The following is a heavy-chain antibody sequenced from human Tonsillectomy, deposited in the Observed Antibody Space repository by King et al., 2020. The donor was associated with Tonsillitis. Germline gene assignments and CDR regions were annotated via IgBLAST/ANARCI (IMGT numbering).Heavy chain of an antibody. Sequence: QLQESGPGLVKPSQTLSLTCAVAGGSGSSGDYSWSWLRQPPGKGLEWIGYIDYSGSTDYNPSLKSRVTISVDTSKNQFSLKLSSVTAADTAVYYCARDRYYDSSGYETQDAFDIWGQGTMVTVSS. V-gene: IGHV4-30-4*07. CDR3: ARDRYYDSSGYETQDAFDI. J-gene: IGHJ3*02. D-gene: IGHD3-22*01. CDR2: IDYSGST. CDR1: GGSGSSGDYS.